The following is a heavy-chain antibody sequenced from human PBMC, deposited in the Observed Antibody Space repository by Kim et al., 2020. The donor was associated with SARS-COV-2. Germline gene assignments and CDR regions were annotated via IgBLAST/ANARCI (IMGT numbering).Heavy chain of an antibody. J-gene: IGHJ3*02. CDR3: TSVKGDCTRTSCYNI. D-gene: IGHD2-2*02. V-gene: IGHV3-72*01. Sequence: ASVKGRFTISRDDSKNSLYLQMSSLKTEDTAVYYCTSVKGDCTRTSCYNIWGQGTMVTVSS.